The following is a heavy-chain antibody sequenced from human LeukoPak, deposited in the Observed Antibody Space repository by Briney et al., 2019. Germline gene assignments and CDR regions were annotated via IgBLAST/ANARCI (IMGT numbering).Heavy chain of an antibody. Sequence: PSETLSLTCTVSGDSISDYYWTWIRQPAGKGPEWMGRIYSDGATDYNPFLRGRVIMSVDTYKNQFSLNLRSVTAADTAVYYCARDYRVNLVGYWYFDLWGRGTAVIVSS. CDR1: GDSISDYY. CDR2: IYSDGAT. CDR3: ARDYRVNLVGYWYFDL. J-gene: IGHJ2*01. D-gene: IGHD3-16*02. V-gene: IGHV4-4*07.